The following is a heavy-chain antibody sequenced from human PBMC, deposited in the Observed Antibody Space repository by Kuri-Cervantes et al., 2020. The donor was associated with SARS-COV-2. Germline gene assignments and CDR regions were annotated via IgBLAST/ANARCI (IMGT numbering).Heavy chain of an antibody. D-gene: IGHD3-22*01. CDR3: AKGYYDSSGYRTLDY. CDR1: GFTFSSYG. Sequence: GESLKISCAASGFTFSSYGMHWVRQAPGKGLEWVAVISYDGSNKYYADPVKGRFTISRDNSKNTLYLQMNSLRAEDTAVYYCAKGYYDSSGYRTLDYWGQGTLVTVSS. V-gene: IGHV3-30*18. CDR2: ISYDGSNK. J-gene: IGHJ4*02.